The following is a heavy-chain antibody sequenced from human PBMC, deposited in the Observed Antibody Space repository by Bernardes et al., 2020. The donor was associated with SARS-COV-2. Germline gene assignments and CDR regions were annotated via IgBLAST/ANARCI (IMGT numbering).Heavy chain of an antibody. Sequence: GSLRLSCAASGFTFDDYGMSWVRQAPGKGLEWVSGINWNGGSTGYADSVKGRFTISRDNAKNSLYLQMNSLRAEDTALYYCARAPGPWYSNDYWGQGTLVTVSS. D-gene: IGHD4-4*01. CDR2: INWNGGST. V-gene: IGHV3-20*04. J-gene: IGHJ4*02. CDR1: GFTFDDYG. CDR3: ARAPGPWYSNDY.